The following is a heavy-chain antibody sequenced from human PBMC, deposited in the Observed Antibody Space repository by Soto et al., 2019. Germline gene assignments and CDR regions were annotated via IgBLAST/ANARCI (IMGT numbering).Heavy chain of an antibody. CDR3: GRYYYDTSGYPPTFDM. J-gene: IGHJ3*02. V-gene: IGHV3-21*01. CDR1: GFSLNRHT. D-gene: IGHD3-9*01. CDR2: IGSRKSDI. Sequence: GGSLRLSCAASGFSLNRHTMNWVRQPPGQGLEWVAFIGSRKSDIYYANSVKGRFTTSREPAKNSLYLDLTRLIAEETAAYFCGRYYYDTSGYPPTFDMWGQGTMVTVSS.